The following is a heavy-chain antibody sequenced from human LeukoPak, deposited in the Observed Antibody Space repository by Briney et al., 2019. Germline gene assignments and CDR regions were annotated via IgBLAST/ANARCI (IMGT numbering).Heavy chain of an antibody. V-gene: IGHV1-46*01. Sequence: ASVKVSCKASGCTFTAYYMHWVRQAPGQGLEWMGLISPSGGTTSYAQKFQGRVTMTRDTSTSTVYMELSSLRSEDTAVYYCARGGYSSSWPFDYWGQGTLVTVSS. J-gene: IGHJ4*02. CDR1: GCTFTAYY. D-gene: IGHD6-13*01. CDR3: ARGGYSSSWPFDY. CDR2: ISPSGGTT.